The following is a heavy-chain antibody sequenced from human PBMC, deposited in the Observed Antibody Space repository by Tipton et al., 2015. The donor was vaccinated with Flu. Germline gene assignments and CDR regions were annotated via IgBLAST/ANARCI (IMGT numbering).Heavy chain of an antibody. V-gene: IGHV4-4*07. CDR2: IYISGST. J-gene: IGHJ5*02. CDR1: GGSISSYY. D-gene: IGHD6-19*01. Sequence: TLSLTCTVSGGSISSYYWSWIRQHAGKGLEWIGRIYISGSTNYNPSLKSRVTMSVDTSKNQFSLKLSSVTAADTAVYYCARIRASGGGQIWFDPWGQGTLVTVSS. CDR3: ARIRASGGGQIWFDP.